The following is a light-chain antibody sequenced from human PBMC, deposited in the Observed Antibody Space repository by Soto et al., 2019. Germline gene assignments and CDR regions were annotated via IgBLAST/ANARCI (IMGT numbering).Light chain of an antibody. J-gene: IGLJ1*01. Sequence: HSVLTQPPSVSGAPGQRVTISCTGSGSNIGAGFDVHWYQQLPGTAPKLLVYGNNNRPSGVPDRFSGSKSATSASLAITGLQADDEADYYCQSYDSSLSGWVFGTGTKLTVL. CDR3: QSYDSSLSGWV. V-gene: IGLV1-40*01. CDR1: GSNIGAGFD. CDR2: GNN.